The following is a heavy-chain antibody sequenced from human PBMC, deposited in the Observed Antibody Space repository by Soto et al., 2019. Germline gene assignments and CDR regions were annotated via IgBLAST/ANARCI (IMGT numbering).Heavy chain of an antibody. CDR1: GDSMTNNY. CDR2: VYYSGAT. J-gene: IGHJ6*02. Sequence: NPGETLSLTCTVSGDSMTNNYWGWIRQPPGKGLEWIGYVYYSGATNYNPSLKGRVSMSPDPSRNQFSLKLTSVIAADTAVYYCARAMGDWGTYYYYYGMDVWGQGTMVTVS. D-gene: IGHD3-16*01. CDR3: ARAMGDWGTYYYYYGMDV. V-gene: IGHV4-59*01.